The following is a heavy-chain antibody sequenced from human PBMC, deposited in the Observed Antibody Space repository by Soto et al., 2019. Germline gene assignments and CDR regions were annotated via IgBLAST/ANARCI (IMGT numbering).Heavy chain of an antibody. J-gene: IGHJ6*02. D-gene: IGHD3-9*01. CDR2: ISYDGSNK. V-gene: IGHV3-30-3*01. CDR1: GFTFSSHA. Sequence: GGSLRLSCAASGFTFSSHAMHWVRQAPGKGLEWVAVISYDGSNKYYADSVKGRFTIPRDNSKNTLYLQMNSLRAEDTAVYYCARDLRDYDLLTGYLYYYYGLDVWGQGTTVTVSS. CDR3: ARDLRDYDLLTGYLYYYYGLDV.